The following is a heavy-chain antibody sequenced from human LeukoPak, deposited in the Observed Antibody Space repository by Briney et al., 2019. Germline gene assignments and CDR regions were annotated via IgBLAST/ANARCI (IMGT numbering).Heavy chain of an antibody. Sequence: ASVKVSCKASGYTFTGYYTHWVRQAPGQGLEWMGWINPNSGGTNYAQKFQGRVTMTRDTSISTAYMELSSLRSEDTAVYYCARAGVYYFDYWGQGTLVTVSS. D-gene: IGHD2-8*01. V-gene: IGHV1-2*02. J-gene: IGHJ4*02. CDR3: ARAGVYYFDY. CDR2: INPNSGGT. CDR1: GYTFTGYY.